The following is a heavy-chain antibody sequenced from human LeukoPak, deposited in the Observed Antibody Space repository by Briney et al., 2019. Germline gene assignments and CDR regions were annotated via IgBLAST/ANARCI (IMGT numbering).Heavy chain of an antibody. D-gene: IGHD1-26*01. J-gene: IGHJ5*02. CDR2: ISAYNGNT. CDR3: ARDNSVGDYAWWFDP. CDR1: GGTFSSYA. V-gene: IGHV1-18*01. Sequence: ASVKVSCKASGGTFSSYAISWVRQAPGQGLEWMGWISAYNGNTNYAQKLQGRVTMTRDMSTSTDYMELSGLRSEDTAVYYCARDNSVGDYAWWFDPWGQGTLVTVSS.